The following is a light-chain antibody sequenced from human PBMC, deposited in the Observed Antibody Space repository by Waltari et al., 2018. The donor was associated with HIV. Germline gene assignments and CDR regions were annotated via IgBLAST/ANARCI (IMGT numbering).Light chain of an antibody. Sequence: EIVLTQSPGTLSVSPGERATLSCRASQSVRSRYLAWYQQKPGQTPRLLIYGTSSRATGIPDRFSGSGSGTDFTLTISRLEPEDSAVYYCQQYGSSPLTFGPGTKVDIK. CDR1: QSVRSRY. CDR3: QQYGSSPLT. J-gene: IGKJ3*01. CDR2: GTS. V-gene: IGKV3-20*01.